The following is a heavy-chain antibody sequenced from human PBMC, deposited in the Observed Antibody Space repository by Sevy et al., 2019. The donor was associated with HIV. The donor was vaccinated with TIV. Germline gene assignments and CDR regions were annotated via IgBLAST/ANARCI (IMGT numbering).Heavy chain of an antibody. D-gene: IGHD1-26*01. CDR3: VRDKVEGASVLDY. V-gene: IGHV3-7*03. Sequence: GGSLRLSCATFGFNFRNSWMAWVRQTPGKGLEFLADIKQDGYETYYVDSVKGRFTISRDNAKNSLHLQMNSLRAEDTAMHFCVRDKVEGASVLDYWGQGTPVTVSS. CDR2: IKQDGYET. J-gene: IGHJ4*02. CDR1: GFNFRNSW.